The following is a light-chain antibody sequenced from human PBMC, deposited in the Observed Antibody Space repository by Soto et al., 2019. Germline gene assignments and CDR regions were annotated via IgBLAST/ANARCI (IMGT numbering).Light chain of an antibody. CDR3: LQDYSYPLT. Sequence: AIQMTQFPSSLSASVGDRVTITCRASEDIRSDLGWYQQRPGKAPKLLIYASSSLQSGVPSRFSGSGSGTDFTLTVSSLQPDDFATYYCLQDYSYPLTFGGGTKVDIK. CDR2: ASS. V-gene: IGKV1-6*01. CDR1: EDIRSD. J-gene: IGKJ4*01.